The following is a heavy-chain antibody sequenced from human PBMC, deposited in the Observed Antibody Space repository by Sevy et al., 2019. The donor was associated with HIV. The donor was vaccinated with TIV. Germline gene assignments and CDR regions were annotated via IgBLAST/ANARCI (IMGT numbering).Heavy chain of an antibody. V-gene: IGHV3-30*18. Sequence: GGSLRLSCVASGFTFSSYGMHWVRQAPGKGLEWVADISHDGSNKYYGDSVKGRFTISRDNSKNTLYLQMNSLRAEDTALYHCAKLVVGGPGGDYWGQGTLVTVSS. J-gene: IGHJ4*02. CDR1: GFTFSSYG. D-gene: IGHD3-10*01. CDR3: AKLVVGGPGGDY. CDR2: ISHDGSNK.